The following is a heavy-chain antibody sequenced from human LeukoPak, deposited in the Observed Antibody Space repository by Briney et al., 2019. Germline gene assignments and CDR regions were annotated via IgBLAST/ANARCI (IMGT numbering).Heavy chain of an antibody. J-gene: IGHJ3*02. CDR3: AKDKNFYDAFDI. V-gene: IGHV3-23*01. D-gene: IGHD2/OR15-2a*01. Sequence: GGSLRLSCAASGFTFSSYAMSWVRQAPGKGLEWVSAISGSGGSTYYADSVKGRFTISRDNSKSTLYVQMNSLRAEDTAVYYCAKDKNFYDAFDIWGQGTMVTVSS. CDR1: GFTFSSYA. CDR2: ISGSGGST.